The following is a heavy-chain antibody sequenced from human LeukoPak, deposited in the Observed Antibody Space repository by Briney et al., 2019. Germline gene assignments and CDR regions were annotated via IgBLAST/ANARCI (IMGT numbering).Heavy chain of an antibody. Sequence: GGSLRLSCAASGFTFSSYWMSWVRQAPGKGLEWVANTKQDGSEKYYVDSVKGRFTISRDNAKNSLYLRMNSLRAEDTAVYYCARRAGYDILTGYDYWGQGTLVTVSS. J-gene: IGHJ4*02. CDR3: ARRAGYDILTGYDY. V-gene: IGHV3-7*01. D-gene: IGHD3-9*01. CDR1: GFTFSSYW. CDR2: TKQDGSEK.